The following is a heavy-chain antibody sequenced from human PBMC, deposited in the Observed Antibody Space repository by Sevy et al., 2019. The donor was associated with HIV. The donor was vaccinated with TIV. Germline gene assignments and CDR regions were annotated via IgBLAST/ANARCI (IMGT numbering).Heavy chain of an antibody. V-gene: IGHV3-11*01. CDR2: ISSSGSNI. CDR3: ARVGQLERQGALDY. J-gene: IGHJ4*02. D-gene: IGHD1-1*01. Sequence: GGSLRLSCAASGFTFSDYYMSWIRQAPGKGLEWVSYISSSGSNIYYADSVKGRFTIPRDNAKNSLYLQMNSLRAEDTAVYYCARVGQLERQGALDYWGQGTLVTVSS. CDR1: GFTFSDYY.